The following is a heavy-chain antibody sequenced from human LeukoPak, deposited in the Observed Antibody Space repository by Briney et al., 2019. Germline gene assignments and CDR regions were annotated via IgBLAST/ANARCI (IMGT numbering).Heavy chain of an antibody. CDR3: ARDNDSRDPPHFDY. V-gene: IGHV1-18*01. J-gene: IGHJ4*02. CDR2: ISAYNGNT. D-gene: IGHD3-16*01. CDR1: GYTLTSYG. Sequence: ASVKVSCKASGYTLTSYGISWVRQAPGQGLEWMGWISAYNGNTNYAQKLQGRVTMTTDTSTSTAYMEQRSLRSDDTAVYYCARDNDSRDPPHFDYWGQGTLVTVSS.